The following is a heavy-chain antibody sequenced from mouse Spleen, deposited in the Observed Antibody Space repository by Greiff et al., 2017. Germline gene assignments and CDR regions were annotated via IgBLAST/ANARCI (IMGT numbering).Heavy chain of an antibody. D-gene: IGHD1-1*01. V-gene: IGHV1-39*01. J-gene: IGHJ2*01. CDR2: INPNYGTT. Sequence: VQLKQSGPELVKPGASVKISCKASGYSFTDYNMNWVKQSNGKSLEWIGVINPNYGTTSYNQKFKGKATLTVDQSSSTAYMQLNSLTSEDSAVYYCARSFITTVVATPFDYWGQGTTLTVSS. CDR3: ARSFITTVVATPFDY. CDR1: GYSFTDYN.